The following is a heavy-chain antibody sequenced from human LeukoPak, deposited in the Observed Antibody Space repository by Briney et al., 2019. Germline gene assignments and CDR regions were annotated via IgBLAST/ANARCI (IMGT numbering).Heavy chain of an antibody. Sequence: GGTLRLSCAASGFTFSSYGMSWVRQAPGKGLEWVSLIYSGGSTYYADSVKGRFTISRDNSNNTVYLQMNSLRAEDTAVYYCARAPSNAHFDYWGQGTLVTVSS. CDR2: IYSGGST. J-gene: IGHJ4*02. CDR1: GFTFSSYG. D-gene: IGHD3-3*02. V-gene: IGHV3-66*01. CDR3: ARAPSNAHFDY.